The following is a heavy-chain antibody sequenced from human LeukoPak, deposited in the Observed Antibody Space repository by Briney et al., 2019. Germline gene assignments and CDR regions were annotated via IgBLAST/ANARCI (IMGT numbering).Heavy chain of an antibody. CDR2: ISWNSGSI. D-gene: IGHD3-16*02. CDR3: AKAGRDYVWGSYRAYFDY. Sequence: PGGSLRLSCAASGFPFTTFAMQCVRQAPRKGIEWVSGISWNSGSIGYADSVKGRFTISRDNAKNSLYLQMNSLRAEDTALYYCAKAGRDYVWGSYRAYFDYWGQGTLVTVSS. V-gene: IGHV3-9*01. CDR1: GFPFTTFA. J-gene: IGHJ4*02.